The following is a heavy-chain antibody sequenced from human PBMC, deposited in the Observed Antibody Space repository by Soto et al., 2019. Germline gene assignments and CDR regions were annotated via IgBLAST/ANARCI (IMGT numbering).Heavy chain of an antibody. Sequence: SETQSLTCNVACGSISRVGYYWSWIRQHPRKGLEWIGYIYYSGSTYNNPSLKSRVTISLHTSKNQFSLKLSSVTAADTAVYYCAREGGIVGATTVDYWGQGTLVTVSS. J-gene: IGHJ4*02. CDR2: IYYSGST. CDR1: CGSISRVGYY. V-gene: IGHV4-30-4*08. D-gene: IGHD1-26*01. CDR3: AREGGIVGATTVDY.